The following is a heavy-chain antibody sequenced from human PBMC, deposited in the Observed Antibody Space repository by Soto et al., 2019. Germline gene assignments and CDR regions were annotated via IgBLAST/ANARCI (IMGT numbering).Heavy chain of an antibody. Sequence: QVQLQESGPGLVKPSQTLSLTCTVSGGSIRTGNYCWSWIRQPPDKDLEWIGHIYDRGSTSNNPSLKRRVTSSLETSTDLFSLNLSSVPAADTAVYYCTRGPFGDKVDYWGPGTLVTVSS. V-gene: IGHV4-30-4*01. CDR3: TRGPFGDKVDY. J-gene: IGHJ4*02. D-gene: IGHD3-16*01. CDR2: IYDRGST. CDR1: GGSIRTGNYC.